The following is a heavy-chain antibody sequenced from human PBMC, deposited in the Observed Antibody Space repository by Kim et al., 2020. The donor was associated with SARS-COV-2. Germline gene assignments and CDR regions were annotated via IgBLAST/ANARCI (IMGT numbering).Heavy chain of an antibody. J-gene: IGHJ4*02. CDR2: ISSSSSTI. CDR1: GFTFSSYS. CDR3: ARVRRMVRDSYGLEGAAGYYFDY. V-gene: IGHV3-48*04. Sequence: GGSLRLSCAASGFTFSSYSMNWVRQAPGKGLEWVSYISSSSSTIYYADSVKGRFTISRDNAKNSLYLQMNSLRAEDTAVYYCARVRRMVRDSYGLEGAAGYYFDYWGQGTLVTVSS. D-gene: IGHD5-18*01.